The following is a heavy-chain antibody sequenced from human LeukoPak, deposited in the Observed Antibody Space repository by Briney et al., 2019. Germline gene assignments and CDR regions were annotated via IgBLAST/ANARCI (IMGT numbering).Heavy chain of an antibody. CDR3: ARLQGYSLGHQYFYYMDV. D-gene: IGHD5-18*01. V-gene: IGHV3-53*01. CDR2: VYSGITT. CDR1: GFIVGDTH. Sequence: GGSLRLSCAGSGFIVGDTHMTWVRQAPGKGLEWVSLVYSGITTHYADSVKGRFSISRDHSNNILYLQMNTLRAEDTAVYYCARLQGYSLGHQYFYYMDVWGTGTTVTVSS. J-gene: IGHJ6*03.